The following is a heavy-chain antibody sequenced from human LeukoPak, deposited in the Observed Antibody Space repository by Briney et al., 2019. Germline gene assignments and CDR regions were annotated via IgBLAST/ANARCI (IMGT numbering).Heavy chain of an antibody. CDR1: GGSFSGYY. CDR2: INHSGST. J-gene: IGHJ3*02. V-gene: IGHV4-34*01. CDR3: ARATGHAFDI. Sequence: SETLSLTCAVYGGSFSGYYWSWIRQPPGKGLEWIGEINHSGSTNYNPSLKSRVTISVDTSKNQFSLELSSVTAADTAVYYCARATGHAFDIWGQGTMVTVSS. D-gene: IGHD1-14*01.